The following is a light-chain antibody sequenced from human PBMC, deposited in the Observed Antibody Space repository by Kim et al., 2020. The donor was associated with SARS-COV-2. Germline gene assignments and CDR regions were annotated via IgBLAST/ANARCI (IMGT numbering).Light chain of an antibody. Sequence: GKPVTISCAGGMGRIANNYVQWCRQRPGSAPTTVIYEDNQRPSGVPGRFSGYIDSSSNSASLTISGLKTEDEADYYCQSYDSSNWVFGGGTQLTVL. V-gene: IGLV6-57*02. CDR3: QSYDSSNWV. CDR1: MGRIANNY. J-gene: IGLJ3*02. CDR2: EDN.